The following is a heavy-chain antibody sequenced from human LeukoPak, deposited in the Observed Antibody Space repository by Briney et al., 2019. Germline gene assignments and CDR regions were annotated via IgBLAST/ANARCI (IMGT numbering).Heavy chain of an antibody. D-gene: IGHD3-9*01. CDR2: IYYSGST. V-gene: IGHV4-59*08. J-gene: IGHJ2*01. Sequence: SETLSLTCTVSGGSITYYHWSWIRQPPGKGLEWIGYIYYSGSTNYNPSLKSRVTISVDTSKNQFSLKLSSVTAADTAVYYCARHVFPPTGFDLWGRGTLVTVSS. CDR3: ARHVFPPTGFDL. CDR1: GGSITYYH.